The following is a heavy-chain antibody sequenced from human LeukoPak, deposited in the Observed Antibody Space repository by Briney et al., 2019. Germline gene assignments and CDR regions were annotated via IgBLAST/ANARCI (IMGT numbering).Heavy chain of an antibody. CDR3: AKVDYGDYYFDY. CDR2: ISYSGGST. J-gene: IGHJ4*02. Sequence: GGSLRLSCAASGFTFSSYAMGWVRRAPGKGLEWVSFISYSGGSTYYADSVKGRFTISRDNSKNTLYLQMNSLRAEDTAVYYCAKVDYGDYYFDYWGQGTLVTVSS. D-gene: IGHD4-17*01. V-gene: IGHV3-23*01. CDR1: GFTFSSYA.